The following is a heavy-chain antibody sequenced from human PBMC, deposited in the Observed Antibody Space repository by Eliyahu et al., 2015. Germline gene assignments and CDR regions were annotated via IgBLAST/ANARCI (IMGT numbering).Heavy chain of an antibody. CDR3: ARDYNYYGSGSGLGDFDY. V-gene: IGHV4-38-2*02. Sequence: QVQLQESGPGLVKPSETLSLTCTVSGYSXSSGYYWGWIRQPPGKGLEWIGSIYHSGSTYYNPSLKSRVTISVDTSKNQFSLKLSSVTAADTAVYYCARDYNYYGSGSGLGDFDYWGQGTLVTVSS. CDR2: IYHSGST. D-gene: IGHD3-10*01. CDR1: GYSXSSGYY. J-gene: IGHJ4*02.